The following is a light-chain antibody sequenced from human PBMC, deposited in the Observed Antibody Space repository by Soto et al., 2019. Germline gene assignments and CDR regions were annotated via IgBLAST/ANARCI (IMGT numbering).Light chain of an antibody. CDR3: QQSDSTPYT. J-gene: IGKJ2*01. Sequence: DIQMTQSPSSLSASVGDRVTITCRASQTISTYLNWYQQKPGKAPRLLIYDASSLLSGVPSRFSGSGSGTDFTRTLASLQPEDFSTYYCQQSDSTPYTFGQGTKVEI. CDR2: DAS. V-gene: IGKV1-39*01. CDR1: QTISTY.